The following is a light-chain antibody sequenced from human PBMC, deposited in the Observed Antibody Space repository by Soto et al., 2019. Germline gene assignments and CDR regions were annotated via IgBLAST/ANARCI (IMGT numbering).Light chain of an antibody. CDR1: QSVSSY. V-gene: IGKV3-11*01. CDR3: QQRSNWPPTWT. J-gene: IGKJ1*01. CDR2: DAS. Sequence: EIVLTQSPATLSLSPGERATLSCRASQSVSSYLAWYQQKPGQAPRLLIYDASNRATGIPARFSGSGSGTDFTLTISSLETEDFDVYYCQQRSNWPPTWTFGQGTKVEIK.